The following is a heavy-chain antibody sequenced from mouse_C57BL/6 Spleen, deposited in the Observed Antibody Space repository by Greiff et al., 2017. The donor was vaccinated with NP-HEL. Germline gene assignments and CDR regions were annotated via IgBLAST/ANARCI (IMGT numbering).Heavy chain of an antibody. CDR2: FYPGRGSI. CDR1: GYTFTEYT. J-gene: IGHJ1*03. D-gene: IGHD1-1*01. V-gene: IGHV1-62-2*01. CDR3: ARHEDTLYYYGSSYGYFDV. Sequence: QVHVKQSGAELVKPGASVKLSCKASGYTFTEYTIHWVKQRSGQGLEWIGWFYPGRGSIKYNEKFKDKATLTADKSSSTVYMELSRLTSEDSAVYFCARHEDTLYYYGSSYGYFDVWGTGTTVTVSS.